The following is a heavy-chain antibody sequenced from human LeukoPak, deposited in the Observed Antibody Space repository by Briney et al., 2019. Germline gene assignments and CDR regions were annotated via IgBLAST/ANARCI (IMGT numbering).Heavy chain of an antibody. D-gene: IGHD2-2*02. Sequence: GGSLRLSCAASGFTFSSYAMSWVRQAPGKGLEWVSGISGSGDSTYYADSVKGRFTTSRDNSKNTLYLQMSSLRAEDAAVYYCAKIIVVLPSTISNPYYFDYWGQGTLVTVSS. V-gene: IGHV3-23*01. J-gene: IGHJ4*02. CDR3: AKIIVVLPSTISNPYYFDY. CDR2: ISGSGDST. CDR1: GFTFSSYA.